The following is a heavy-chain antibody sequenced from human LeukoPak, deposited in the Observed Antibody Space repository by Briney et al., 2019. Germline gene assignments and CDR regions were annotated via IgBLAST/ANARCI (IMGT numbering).Heavy chain of an antibody. Sequence: GASVKVSCKASGGTFSSYAISWVRQAPGQGLEWMGGIIPIFGTANYAQKFQGSVTITADESTSTAYMELSSLRSEDTAVYYCARTQEPIYDYVWGSYRYPFDYWGQGTLVTVSS. CDR3: ARTQEPIYDYVWGSYRYPFDY. CDR2: IIPIFGTA. J-gene: IGHJ4*02. CDR1: GGTFSSYA. V-gene: IGHV1-69*13. D-gene: IGHD3-16*02.